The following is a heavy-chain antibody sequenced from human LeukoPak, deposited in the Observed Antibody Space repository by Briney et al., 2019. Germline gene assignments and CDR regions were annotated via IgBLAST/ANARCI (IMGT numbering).Heavy chain of an antibody. CDR2: IDPSDAYT. Sequence: GESLRISCKGSGYSFTSYWISWVRQMPGKGLEWRGRIDPSDAYTNYSPSFQGHVTISAAKSISTAYLQWSSLKASDTAMYYCARTGGVPTGPFDYWGQGTLVTVSS. V-gene: IGHV5-10-1*01. D-gene: IGHD2-2*01. CDR3: ARTGGVPTGPFDY. J-gene: IGHJ4*02. CDR1: GYSFTSYW.